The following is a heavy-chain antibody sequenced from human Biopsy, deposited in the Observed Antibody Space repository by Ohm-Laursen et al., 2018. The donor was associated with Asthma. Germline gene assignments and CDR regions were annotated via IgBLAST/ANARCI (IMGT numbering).Heavy chain of an antibody. CDR3: ARIPRRSGSYFVDY. V-gene: IGHV4-31*03. Sequence: TLSLTCTVPGDSITSGGCCWNWIRQPPGKGLEWIGYIHHSGTSYFNPSLKSRVSFSRDTSKNQFSLRLSSVTAADTAMYYCARIPRRSGSYFVDYWGQGTLVIVSS. J-gene: IGHJ4*02. CDR1: GDSITSGGCC. D-gene: IGHD3-22*01. CDR2: IHHSGTS.